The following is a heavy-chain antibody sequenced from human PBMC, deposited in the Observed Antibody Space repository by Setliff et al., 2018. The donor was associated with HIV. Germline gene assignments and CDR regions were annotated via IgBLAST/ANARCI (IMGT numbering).Heavy chain of an antibody. V-gene: IGHV1-18*01. Sequence: GASVKVSCKASGYTFLNYGINWVRQAPGQGIEWMGVISVYNGNTNYARKLQGRVTMTTDTSTRTVYMELRSLRADDTAVYYCASVNSGSYVGPLDFWCHGTMVTVSS. J-gene: IGHJ3*01. CDR3: ASVNSGSYVGPLDF. CDR2: ISVYNGNT. CDR1: GYTFLNYG. D-gene: IGHD1-26*01.